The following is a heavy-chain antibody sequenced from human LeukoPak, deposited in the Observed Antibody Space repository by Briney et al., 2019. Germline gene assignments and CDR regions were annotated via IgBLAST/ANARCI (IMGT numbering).Heavy chain of an antibody. CDR1: GGSISSGGYS. CDR2: IYHSGST. CDR3: AREAVPATFDY. D-gene: IGHD2-2*01. J-gene: IGHJ4*02. Sequence: SETLSLTCAVSGGSISSGGYSWSWIRQPPGKGLEWIGYIYHSGSTYYNPSLKCRVTISVDRSKNQFSLKLSSVTAADTAVYYCAREAVPATFDYWGQGTLVTVSS. V-gene: IGHV4-30-2*01.